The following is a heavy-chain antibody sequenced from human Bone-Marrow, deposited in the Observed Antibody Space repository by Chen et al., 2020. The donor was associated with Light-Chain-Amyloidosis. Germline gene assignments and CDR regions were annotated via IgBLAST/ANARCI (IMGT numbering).Heavy chain of an antibody. J-gene: IGHJ4*02. D-gene: IGHD3-16*01. Sequence: EVYLVESGGSLVKPGGSLTLSCAASGFTFSEAWMSWVRQAPGKGLEWVGRSKSKSDGWTRGYAAPVKGRFTISRDDSKKTVSLQMSSLKIEDTGVYYCTTEGVLWGQGTRVTVSS. CDR1: GFTFSEAW. V-gene: IGHV3-15*01. CDR3: TTEGVL. CDR2: SKSKSDGWTR.